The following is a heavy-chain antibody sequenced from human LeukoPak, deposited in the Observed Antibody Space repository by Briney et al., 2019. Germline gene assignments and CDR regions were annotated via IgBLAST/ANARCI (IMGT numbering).Heavy chain of an antibody. Sequence: PGGSLRLSCAASGFTFSDYYMSWIRQAPGKGLDWISYISNNGGNIYYADSVKGRFTISRDNAKNSLYLQMNSLRVEDTAVYYCVRDLPRTSGPWGQGTLVTVSS. J-gene: IGHJ5*02. CDR1: GFTFSDYY. CDR2: ISNNGGNI. V-gene: IGHV3-11*01. D-gene: IGHD3-10*01. CDR3: VRDLPRTSGP.